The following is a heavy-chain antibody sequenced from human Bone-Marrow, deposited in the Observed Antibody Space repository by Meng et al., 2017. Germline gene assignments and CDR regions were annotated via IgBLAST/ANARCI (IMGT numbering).Heavy chain of an antibody. V-gene: IGHV3-30*04. CDR3: ARGSPPSPIYFDY. CDR1: GFTFSSYA. J-gene: IGHJ4*02. D-gene: IGHD2-15*01. CDR2: ISYDGSNK. Sequence: GGSLRLSCAASGFTFSSYAMHWVRQAPGKGLEWVAVISYDGSNKYYADSVKGRFTISRDNSKNTLYLQMNSLRAEDTAVYYCARGSPPSPIYFDYWGQGTRVT.